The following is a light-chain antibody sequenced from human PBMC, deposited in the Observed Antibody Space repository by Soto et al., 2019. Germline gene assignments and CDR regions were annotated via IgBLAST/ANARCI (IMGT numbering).Light chain of an antibody. V-gene: IGLV2-14*01. Sequence: QSVLTQPAAVSGSPGQSITISCTGTSRDMGNYNYVSWYQHHPGKAPKLRIYEVTSRPSGVSDRFSGSKSGMTASLTISGLQPEDEADYYCASYRSAHSRVVSGNGTNATV. CDR3: ASYRSAHSRVV. CDR2: EVT. CDR1: SRDMGNYNY. J-gene: IGLJ1*01.